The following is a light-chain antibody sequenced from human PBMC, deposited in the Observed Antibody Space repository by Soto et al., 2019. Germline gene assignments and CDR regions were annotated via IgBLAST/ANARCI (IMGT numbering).Light chain of an antibody. CDR2: EVT. Sequence: QSALTQPASVSGSPGQSITISCTGASSDFGNFNYVSWYQQHPGKVPKLIIYEVTSRPSGVSNRFSGSKSDNTASLTISGLQAEDEDYYYCSSYTSINTQLFGGGTKLTVL. CDR1: SSDFGNFNY. CDR3: SSYTSINTQL. V-gene: IGLV2-14*01. J-gene: IGLJ3*02.